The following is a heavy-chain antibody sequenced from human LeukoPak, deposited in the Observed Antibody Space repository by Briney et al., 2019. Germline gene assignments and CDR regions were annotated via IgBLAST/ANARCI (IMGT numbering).Heavy chain of an antibody. CDR1: GGSISSYY. D-gene: IGHD6-6*01. CDR3: ARGIAARPHYYYYYYMDV. Sequence: SETLSLTCTVSGGSISSYYWSWIRQPPGKGLEWIGYIYYSGSTNYNPPLKSRVTISVDTSKNQFSLKLSSVTAADTAVYYCARGIAARPHYYYYYYMDVWGKGTTVTVSS. CDR2: IYYSGST. V-gene: IGHV4-59*01. J-gene: IGHJ6*03.